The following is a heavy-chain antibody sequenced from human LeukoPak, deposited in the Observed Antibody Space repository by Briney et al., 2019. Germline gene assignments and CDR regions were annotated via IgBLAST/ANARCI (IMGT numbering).Heavy chain of an antibody. V-gene: IGHV3-30*02. CDR2: IRYDGSNK. Sequence: GGSLRLSCAASGFTFSSYGMHWVRQAPGKGLEWVAFIRYDGSNKYYADSVKGRFTISRDNAKNSLYLQMNSLRAEDTAVYYCARAKYSSGWYEGEYFDYWGQGTLVTVSS. CDR1: GFTFSSYG. D-gene: IGHD6-19*01. CDR3: ARAKYSSGWYEGEYFDY. J-gene: IGHJ4*02.